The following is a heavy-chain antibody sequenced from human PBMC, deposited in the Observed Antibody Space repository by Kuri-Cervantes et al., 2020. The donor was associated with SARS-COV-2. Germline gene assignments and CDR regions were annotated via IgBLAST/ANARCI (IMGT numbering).Heavy chain of an antibody. V-gene: IGHV3-48*02. CDR1: GFTFSSYS. CDR2: ISSSSTI. J-gene: IGHJ5*02. CDR3: ARDGRGSSSEWFDP. D-gene: IGHD6-6*01. Sequence: GESLKISCAASGFTFSSYSMNWVRQAPGKGLEWVSYISSSSTIYYADSVKGRFTISRDNAKNSLYLQTNSLRDEDTAVYYCARDGRGSSSEWFDPWGQGTLVTVSS.